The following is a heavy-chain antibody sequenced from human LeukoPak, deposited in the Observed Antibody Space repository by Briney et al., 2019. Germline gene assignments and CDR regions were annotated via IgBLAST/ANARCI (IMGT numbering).Heavy chain of an antibody. D-gene: IGHD6-19*01. Sequence: GGSLKLSCAASGFTFSGSAMHWVRQASGKGLEWVGRIRSKANSYATAYAASVKGRFTISRDDSKNTAYLQMNSLKTEDTAVYYCARGGISSGWYHRSDTFDIWGQGTMVTVSS. CDR1: GFTFSGSA. J-gene: IGHJ3*02. CDR3: ARGGISSGWYHRSDTFDI. V-gene: IGHV3-73*01. CDR2: IRSKANSYAT.